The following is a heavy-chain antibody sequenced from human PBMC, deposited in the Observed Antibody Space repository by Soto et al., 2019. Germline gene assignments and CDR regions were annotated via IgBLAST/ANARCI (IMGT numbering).Heavy chain of an antibody. CDR2: ISGSGGST. CDR1: GFTFSSYA. V-gene: IGHV3-23*01. Sequence: GALLLSCSASGFTFSSYAMSWVRQAPGKGLEWVSAISGSGGSTYYADSVKGRFTISRDNSKNTLYLQMNSLRAEDTAVYYCAKDRGPLPFDPWGQGTLVTVSS. J-gene: IGHJ5*02. CDR3: AKDRGPLPFDP.